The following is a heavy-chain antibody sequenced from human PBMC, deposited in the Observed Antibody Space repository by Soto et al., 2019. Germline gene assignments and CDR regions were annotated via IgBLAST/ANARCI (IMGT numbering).Heavy chain of an antibody. V-gene: IGHV1-2*04. CDR3: ARGLAMVRGVIITRWCDP. CDR2: INPNSGGT. J-gene: IGHJ5*02. Sequence: QVQLVPSGAEVKKPGASVKVSCKASGYTFTGYYMHWVRQAPGQGLEWMGWINPNSGGTNYAQKFQGWVTMTRDTSISTAYMELSRLRSDDTAVYYCARGLAMVRGVIITRWCDPWGQGTLVTVSS. CDR1: GYTFTGYY. D-gene: IGHD3-10*01.